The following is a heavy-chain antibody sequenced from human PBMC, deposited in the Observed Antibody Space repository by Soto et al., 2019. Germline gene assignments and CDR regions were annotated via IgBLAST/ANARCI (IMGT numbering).Heavy chain of an antibody. CDR3: AGDGGDYGDYELAIDI. J-gene: IGHJ3*02. V-gene: IGHV4-59*01. D-gene: IGHD4-17*01. CDR2: IYYSGGT. CDR1: GGSISSYY. Sequence: QVQLQESGPGLVKPSETLSLTCTVSGGSISSYYWSWIRQPPGKGLEWIGYIYYSGGTNYNPSLKSRVTISVGTSTNQSFLQLRPVTAADTAVYYCAGDGGDYGDYELAIDILVQGTMVTVSS.